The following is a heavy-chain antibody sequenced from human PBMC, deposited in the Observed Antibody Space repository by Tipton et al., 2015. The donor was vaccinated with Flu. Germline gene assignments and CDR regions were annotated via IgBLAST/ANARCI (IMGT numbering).Heavy chain of an antibody. Sequence: SLRLSCAASGLTLSSYEFNWVRQVPGKGLEWLSYISSTGDTIYYADSVKGRFTISRDSAKNSLYLEMNSLGAEDTAVYYCARDASLIRGAHHDAFDMWGQGTMVTVS. V-gene: IGHV3-48*03. J-gene: IGHJ3*02. CDR2: ISSTGDTI. D-gene: IGHD1-26*01. CDR3: ARDASLIRGAHHDAFDM. CDR1: GLTLSSYE.